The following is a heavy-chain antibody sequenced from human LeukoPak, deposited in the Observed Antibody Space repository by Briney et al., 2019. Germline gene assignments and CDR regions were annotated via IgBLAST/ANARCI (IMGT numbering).Heavy chain of an antibody. CDR1: GLTFSSYG. V-gene: IGHV3-30*18. CDR2: ISYDGSNK. CDR3: AKAHIAAAGLFDY. D-gene: IGHD6-13*01. Sequence: GGSLRLSCAASGLTFSSYGMHWVRQAPGKGLEWVAVISYDGSNKYYADSVKGRFTISRDNSKNTLYLQMNSLRAEDTAVYYCAKAHIAAAGLFDYWGQGTLVTVSS. J-gene: IGHJ4*02.